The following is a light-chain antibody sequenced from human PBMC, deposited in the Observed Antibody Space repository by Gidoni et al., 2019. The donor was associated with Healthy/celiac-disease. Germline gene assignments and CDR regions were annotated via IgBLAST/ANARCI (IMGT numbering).Light chain of an antibody. J-gene: IGKJ1*01. CDR3: QDSYCTLT. CDR2: AAC. V-gene: IGKV1-39*01. CDR1: QISSRY. Sequence: DIKMTQSPSYLSASVGDRVTITCLASQISSRYLSWYQQKPGKAPKLLIYAACRLQRGVPSRFSGGGSATDFTLTISSLQPEDFATYYCQDSYCTLTFGQGTKVEIK.